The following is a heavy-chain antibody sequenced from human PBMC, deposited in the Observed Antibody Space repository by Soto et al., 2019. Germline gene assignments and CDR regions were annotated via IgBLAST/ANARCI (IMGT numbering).Heavy chain of an antibody. Sequence: PGESLKISCKGSGYSFTSYWISWVRQMPGKGLEWMGRIDPSYSYTNYSPSFQGHVTISADKSISTAYLQWSSLKASDTAMYYCATLNCSGGSCYSDYYYYYGMDVWRQGTTVTVSS. CDR2: IDPSYSYT. J-gene: IGHJ6*02. CDR1: GYSFTSYW. CDR3: ATLNCSGGSCYSDYYYYYGMDV. V-gene: IGHV5-10-1*01. D-gene: IGHD2-15*01.